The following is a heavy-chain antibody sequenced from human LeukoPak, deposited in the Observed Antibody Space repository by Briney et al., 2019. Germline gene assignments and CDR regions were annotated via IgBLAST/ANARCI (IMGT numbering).Heavy chain of an antibody. J-gene: IGHJ4*02. CDR2: IKQDGSEK. CDR3: ARDGTYTDYDPDFDI. Sequence: PGGSLRLSCAASGFTCSRFWMSWVRQAPGKGLAWVANIKQDGSEKYYVDSVKGRFTISRDNAKNSLYLQMNSLRAEDTAVFYCARDGTYTDYDPDFDIWGQGTLVTVSS. V-gene: IGHV3-7*04. CDR1: GFTCSRFW. D-gene: IGHD5-12*01.